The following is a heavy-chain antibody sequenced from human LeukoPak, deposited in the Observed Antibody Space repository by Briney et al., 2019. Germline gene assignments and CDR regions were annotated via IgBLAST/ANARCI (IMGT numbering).Heavy chain of an antibody. Sequence: GGSLRLSCAASGFSFSLYWMNWVRQAPGKGLEWVANIKQDGSEKYYVDSVKGRFTISRDNAKNSLHLQMNSLRAEDTAVYYCARGAVAGTWPGAFDIWGQGTMVTVSS. J-gene: IGHJ3*02. CDR3: ARGAVAGTWPGAFDI. D-gene: IGHD6-19*01. V-gene: IGHV3-7*01. CDR2: IKQDGSEK. CDR1: GFSFSLYW.